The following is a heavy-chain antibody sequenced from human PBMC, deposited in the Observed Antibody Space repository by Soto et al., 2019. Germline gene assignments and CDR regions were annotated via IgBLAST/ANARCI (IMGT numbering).Heavy chain of an antibody. CDR1: GGSISSYY. J-gene: IGHJ4*02. CDR2: TYYSGST. Sequence: SETLSLTCTVSGGSISSYYWSWIRQPPGKGLEWIGYTYYSGSTNYNPSLKSRVTISVDTSKNQFSLKLSSVTAADTAVYYCARVSNKDYDYWGQGTLVTVYS. V-gene: IGHV4-59*01. CDR3: ARVSNKDYDY.